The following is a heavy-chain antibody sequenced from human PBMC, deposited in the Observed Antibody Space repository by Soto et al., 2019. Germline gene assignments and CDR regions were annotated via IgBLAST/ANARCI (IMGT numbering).Heavy chain of an antibody. D-gene: IGHD5-12*01. V-gene: IGHV1-69*01. CDR3: ARGGVATMLGGDYFDY. Sequence: QVQLVQSGAEVKKPGSSVKVSCKASGGTFSSYAISWVRQAPGQGLEWMGGIIPIFGTANYAQKFQGRVTITADECTSAADMELSSLRSGDTALYYWARGGVATMLGGDYFDYWGQGTLVTVSS. J-gene: IGHJ4*02. CDR1: GGTFSSYA. CDR2: IIPIFGTA.